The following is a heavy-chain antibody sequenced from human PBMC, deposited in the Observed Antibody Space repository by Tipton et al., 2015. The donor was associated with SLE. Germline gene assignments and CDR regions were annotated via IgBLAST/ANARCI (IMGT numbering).Heavy chain of an antibody. CDR2: INYSGTTI. V-gene: IGHV3-11*04. Sequence: SLRLSCAASGFTFSDYYMAWIRQAPGKGLEWVAYINYSGTTIYYADSVKGRFTISRDNARNSLYLQLNTLRTEDTAVNYCAREKLGFRAYYFDFWGQGTLVTVSS. D-gene: IGHD2-15*01. J-gene: IGHJ4*02. CDR3: AREKLGFRAYYFDF. CDR1: GFTFSDYY.